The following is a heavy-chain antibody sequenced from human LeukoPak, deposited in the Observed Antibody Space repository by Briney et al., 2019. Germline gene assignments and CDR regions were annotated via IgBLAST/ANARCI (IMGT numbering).Heavy chain of an antibody. Sequence: GESLKISCEASGYRFNSYWIVWVRQMPGRGLEWMGIIYPGDSDTRYSPSFQGQVTISADKSISTTYLQWSSLKDSDTAMYYCARAFNYSNYAYWGQGTLVTVSS. V-gene: IGHV5-51*01. CDR2: IYPGDSDT. CDR1: GYRFNSYW. CDR3: ARAFNYSNYAY. J-gene: IGHJ4*02. D-gene: IGHD4-11*01.